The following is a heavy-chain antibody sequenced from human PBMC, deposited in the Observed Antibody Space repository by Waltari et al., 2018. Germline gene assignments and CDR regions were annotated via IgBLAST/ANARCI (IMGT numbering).Heavy chain of an antibody. CDR3: VRHRLAWYFDL. V-gene: IGHV4-39*01. CDR1: GVSMDDISYS. J-gene: IGHJ2*01. D-gene: IGHD6-19*01. CDR2: VYYNGNT. Sequence: QLQLQESGPGLVKPSETLSLTCPVSGVSMDDISYSWGWIRQPPGKGLEWIGSVYYNGNTHHNPSLKSRVTVSGDTSKNQFSLMLNSVTAADTAVYYCVRHRLAWYFDLWGRGTLVTVSS.